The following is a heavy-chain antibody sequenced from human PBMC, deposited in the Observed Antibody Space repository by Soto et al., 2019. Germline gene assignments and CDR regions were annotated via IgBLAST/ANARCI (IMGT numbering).Heavy chain of an antibody. CDR1: SGSIDNVYW. CDR2: TSHDGVT. Sequence: SETLSLTCAVSSGSIDNVYWWSWVRQSPGKGLEWIGETSHDGVTNYNPSLKSRVTISVDRSKNQFSLKLSSVTAADTAVYYCARVPDRWGQGTLVTVS. V-gene: IGHV4-4*02. CDR3: ARVPDR. D-gene: IGHD2-2*01. J-gene: IGHJ5*02.